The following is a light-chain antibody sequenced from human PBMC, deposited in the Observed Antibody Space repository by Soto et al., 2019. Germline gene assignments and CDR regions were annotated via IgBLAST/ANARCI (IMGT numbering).Light chain of an antibody. CDR2: GAS. Sequence: EIVLTQSPGTLSLSPGERATLSCRASQSVSSSYLAWYQQIPGQAPRLRIYGASKRATGIPDRFSGSGSGTDFTLTISRMEPEDFAVYYCQQYGSSPPLTFGRGTKVEIK. J-gene: IGKJ4*01. CDR3: QQYGSSPPLT. V-gene: IGKV3-20*01. CDR1: QSVSSSY.